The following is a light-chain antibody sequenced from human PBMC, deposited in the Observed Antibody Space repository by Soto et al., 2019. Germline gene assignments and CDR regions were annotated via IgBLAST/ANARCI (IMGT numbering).Light chain of an antibody. CDR1: QSVSSSL. J-gene: IGKJ4*01. CDR2: GAS. V-gene: IGKV3-20*01. Sequence: EIVLTQSPGTLSLSPGERATLSCRASQSVSSSLLAWYQQKPGQAPRLLIYGASSRATGIPDRFSGSGSGTDFTLTISRLAPEDVAVYYCQQYGSSPLTFGGGTKVEIK. CDR3: QQYGSSPLT.